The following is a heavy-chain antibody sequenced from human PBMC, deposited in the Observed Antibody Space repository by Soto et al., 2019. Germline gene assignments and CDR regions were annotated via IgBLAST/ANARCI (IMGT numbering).Heavy chain of an antibody. D-gene: IGHD1-26*01. CDR1: GYTFTSYG. CDR2: ISAYDGNT. J-gene: IGHJ5*02. CDR3: AREGYSGSYYVKGNWFDP. Sequence: ASVKVSCKASGYTFTSYGIIWVRQAPGQGLEWMGWISAYDGNTNYAQKLQGRVTMTTDTSTSTAYMELRSLRSDDTAVYYCAREGYSGSYYVKGNWFDPWGQGTLVTVSS. V-gene: IGHV1-18*01.